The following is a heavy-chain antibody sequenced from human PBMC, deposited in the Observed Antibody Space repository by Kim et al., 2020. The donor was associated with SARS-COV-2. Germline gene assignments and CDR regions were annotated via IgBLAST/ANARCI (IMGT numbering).Heavy chain of an antibody. Sequence: GGSLRLSCAASGFTFSSYGMHWVRQAPGKGLEWVAVIWYDGSNKYYADSVKGRFTISRDNSKNTLYLQMNSLRAEDTAVYYCARDPGPPSGTYYYYGMDVWGQGTTVTVSS. D-gene: IGHD6-13*01. V-gene: IGHV3-33*01. CDR2: IWYDGSNK. CDR1: GFTFSSYG. CDR3: ARDPGPPSGTYYYYGMDV. J-gene: IGHJ6*02.